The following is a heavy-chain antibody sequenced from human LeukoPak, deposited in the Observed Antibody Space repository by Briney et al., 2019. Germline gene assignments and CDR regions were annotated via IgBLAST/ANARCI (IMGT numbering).Heavy chain of an antibody. D-gene: IGHD3-9*01. CDR1: GFTFSSYA. V-gene: IGHV3-23*01. CDR2: ISGSGGST. J-gene: IGHJ4*02. CDR3: AKDRSAFDWLLANY. Sequence: PGASLRLSCAASGFTFSSYAMSWVRQAPGKGLEWVSAISGSGGSTYYADSVKGRFTISRDNSKNTLYLQMNSLRAEGTAVYYCAKDRSAFDWLLANYWGQGTLVTVSS.